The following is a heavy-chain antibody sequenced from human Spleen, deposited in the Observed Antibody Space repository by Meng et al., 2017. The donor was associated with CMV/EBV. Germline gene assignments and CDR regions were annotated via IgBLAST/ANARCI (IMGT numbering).Heavy chain of an antibody. Sequence: SVKVSCKASGGTFSSYAINWVRQAPGQGLEWMGGIIPIFGTANYAQKFQGRVTITTDESTSTGYMELSSLRFEDTAVYYCAREGCTNISCYMSARFDLWGQGTLVTVSS. CDR2: IIPIFGTA. J-gene: IGHJ5*02. D-gene: IGHD2-2*02. V-gene: IGHV1-69*05. CDR1: GGTFSSYA. CDR3: AREGCTNISCYMSARFDL.